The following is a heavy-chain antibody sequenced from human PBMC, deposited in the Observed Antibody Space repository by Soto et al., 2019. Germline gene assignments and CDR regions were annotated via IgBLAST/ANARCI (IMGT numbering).Heavy chain of an antibody. CDR2: IYYSGRT. Sequence: PSETLSLTCTVSGGSISSYYWSWIRQPPGKGLEWIGYIYYSGRTNYNPSLKSRVTISVDTSKNQFSLKLSSVTAADTAVYYCARFLTVTPESGWFDPWGQGTPVTVSS. CDR3: ARFLTVTPESGWFDP. CDR1: GGSISSYY. J-gene: IGHJ5*02. V-gene: IGHV4-59*01. D-gene: IGHD4-4*01.